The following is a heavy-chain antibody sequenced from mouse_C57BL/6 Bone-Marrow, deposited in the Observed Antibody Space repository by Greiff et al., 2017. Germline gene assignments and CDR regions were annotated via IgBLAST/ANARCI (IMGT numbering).Heavy chain of an antibody. Sequence: QVHVKQPGAELVMPGASVKLSCKASGYTFTSYWMHWVKQRPGQGLEWIGEIDPSDSYTNYNQKFKGKSTLTVDKSSSTAYMQLSSLTSEDSAVYYCAPSWSYAMDYWGQGTSVTVSS. CDR2: IDPSDSYT. CDR1: GYTFTSYW. J-gene: IGHJ4*01. CDR3: APSWSYAMDY. V-gene: IGHV1-69*01.